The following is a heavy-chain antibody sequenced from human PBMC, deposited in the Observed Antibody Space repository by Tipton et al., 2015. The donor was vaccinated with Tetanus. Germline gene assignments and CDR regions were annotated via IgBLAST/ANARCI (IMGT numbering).Heavy chain of an antibody. V-gene: IGHV3-7*01. CDR2: RRRDGGEM. CDR1: GFAFNDYW. CDR3: ARDRGEDWANFGYMDV. D-gene: IGHD3-10*01. Sequence: SLRLSCAASGFAFNDYWLSWVRQAPGKGLEWVANRRRDGGEMYYVESVKGRFTISRDNAKKSFYLQMNSLRVEDTAVYYCARDRGEDWANFGYMDVWCKGTTVTVSS. J-gene: IGHJ6*03.